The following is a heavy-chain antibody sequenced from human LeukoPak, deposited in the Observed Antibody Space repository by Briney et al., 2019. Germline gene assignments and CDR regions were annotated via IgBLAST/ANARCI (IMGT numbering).Heavy chain of an antibody. CDR3: AKGSGISWYYFDN. Sequence: GGSLRLSCAASGFTFHDYTMHWVRQAPGNGLEWVSLISWDGGSTYYADSVQGRFTISRDNSKNSLYLQMNSLRTEDTAFYYCAKGSGISWYYFDNWGQGTLVTVSS. D-gene: IGHD6-13*01. V-gene: IGHV3-43*01. CDR2: ISWDGGST. J-gene: IGHJ4*02. CDR1: GFTFHDYT.